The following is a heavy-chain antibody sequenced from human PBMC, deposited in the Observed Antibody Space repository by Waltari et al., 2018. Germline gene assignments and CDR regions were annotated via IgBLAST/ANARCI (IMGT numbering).Heavy chain of an antibody. CDR3: ARATGYSSSWSIFDY. CDR2: INHSGST. V-gene: IGHV4-34*01. D-gene: IGHD6-13*01. Sequence: QVQLQQWGAGLLRPSEPLSLTCAVYGGPFSGYYCTWFRQPPGKGLEWSGEINHSGSTNYNPSLKSRVTISVDTSKNQYSLKLSSVTAADTAVYYCARATGYSSSWSIFDYWGQGTLVTVSS. J-gene: IGHJ4*02. CDR1: GGPFSGYY.